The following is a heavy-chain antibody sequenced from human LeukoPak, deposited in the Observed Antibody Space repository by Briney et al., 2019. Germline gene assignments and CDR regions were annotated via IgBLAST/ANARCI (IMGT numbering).Heavy chain of an antibody. Sequence: GGSLRLSCAASGFTFSDHYMDWVRQAPGKGLEWVGRTRNKANSYTTEYAASVKGRFTISRDDSKNSLYLQMNSLKTEDTAVYYCATTSAYCGGDCYCRGYYFDYWGQGTLVTVSS. CDR3: ATTSAYCGGDCYCRGYYFDY. CDR1: GFTFSDHY. CDR2: TRNKANSYTT. V-gene: IGHV3-72*01. D-gene: IGHD2-21*02. J-gene: IGHJ4*02.